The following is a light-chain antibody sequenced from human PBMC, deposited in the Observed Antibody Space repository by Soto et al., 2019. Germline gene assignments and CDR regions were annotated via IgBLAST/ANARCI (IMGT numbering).Light chain of an antibody. CDR2: DAS. CDR1: QSVSSY. CDR3: QQRSNWPWT. Sequence: EIVLTQSPATLSLSPGERATLSCRASQSVSSYIAWYQQKPGQAPRLLIYDASNRLTGIPVRFSGSGSGTDFTLTISSLEPEDFAAYYCQQRSNWPWTFGQGTKVEIK. J-gene: IGKJ1*01. V-gene: IGKV3-11*01.